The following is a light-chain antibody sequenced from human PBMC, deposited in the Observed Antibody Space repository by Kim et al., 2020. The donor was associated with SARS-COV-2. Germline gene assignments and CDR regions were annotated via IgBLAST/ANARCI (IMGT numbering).Light chain of an antibody. Sequence: RVTISCTGSSSNVGAGYDVHWYQQLPGTAPKLLIYGNSNRPSGVPDRCSGSKSGASASLAITGLQAEDEADYYCQSYDSSLSGRVFGGGTQLTVL. CDR1: SSNVGAGYD. J-gene: IGLJ3*02. CDR2: GNS. CDR3: QSYDSSLSGRV. V-gene: IGLV1-40*03.